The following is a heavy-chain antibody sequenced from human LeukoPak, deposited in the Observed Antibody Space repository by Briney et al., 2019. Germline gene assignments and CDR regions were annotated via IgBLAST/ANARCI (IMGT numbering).Heavy chain of an antibody. V-gene: IGHV3-23*01. CDR1: GGSFSGYY. D-gene: IGHD4-17*01. CDR3: ATNQYSYGDYFDY. Sequence: ETLSLTCAVYGGSFSGYYWSWIRQPPGKGLEWVSAISGSGGSTYYADSVRGRFTISRDNSKNTLYLQMNSLRAEDTAVYYCATNQYSYGDYFDYWGQGTLVTVSS. CDR2: ISGSGGST. J-gene: IGHJ4*02.